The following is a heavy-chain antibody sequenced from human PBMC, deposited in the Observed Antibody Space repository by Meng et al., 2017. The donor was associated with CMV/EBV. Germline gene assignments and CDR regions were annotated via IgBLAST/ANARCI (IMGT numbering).Heavy chain of an antibody. CDR2: INPNSGGT. CDR1: GYTFTGYY. D-gene: IGHD3-3*01. J-gene: IGHJ4*02. CDR3: ARARSARFLEWPLGY. Sequence: ASVKVSCKASGYTFTGYYMHWVRQAPGQGLEWMGWINPNSGGTNYAQKFQGRVTMTRDTSISTAYMELSRLRAEDTAVYYCARARSARFLEWPLGYWGQGTLVTVSS. V-gene: IGHV1-2*02.